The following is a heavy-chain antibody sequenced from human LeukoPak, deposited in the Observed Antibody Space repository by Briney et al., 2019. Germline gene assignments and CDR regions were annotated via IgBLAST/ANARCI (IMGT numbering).Heavy chain of an antibody. D-gene: IGHD6-6*01. CDR2: ISYDGSNK. CDR1: GFTFSSYG. J-gene: IGHJ4*02. V-gene: IGHV3-30*18. Sequence: PGGSLRLSCAASGFTFSSYGMHWVRQAPGKGLEWVAVISYDGSNKYYADSVKGRFTISRDNSKNTLYLQMNSLRAEDTAVYYCAKGPPMAARPPDYWGQGTLVTVSS. CDR3: AKGPPMAARPPDY.